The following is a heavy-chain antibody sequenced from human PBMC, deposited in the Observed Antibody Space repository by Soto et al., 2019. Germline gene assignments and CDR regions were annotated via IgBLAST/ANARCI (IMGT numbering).Heavy chain of an antibody. V-gene: IGHV4-59*08. CDR2: IYYSGST. Sequence: SETLSLTCTVSGGSISSYYWSWIRQPPGKGLEGIGYIYYSGSTNYNPSLKSRVTISVDTSKNQFSLKLSSVTAADTAVYYCARLRGYYHDYWGQGTLVTVSS. J-gene: IGHJ4*02. CDR1: GGSISSYY. CDR3: ARLRGYYHDY. D-gene: IGHD3-22*01.